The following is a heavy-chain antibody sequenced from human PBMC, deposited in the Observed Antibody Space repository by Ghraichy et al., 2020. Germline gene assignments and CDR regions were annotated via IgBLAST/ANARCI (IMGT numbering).Heavy chain of an antibody. CDR2: FGSNGGSI. J-gene: IGHJ3*02. CDR3: VKGYCSTITCPDYAFDI. V-gene: IGHV3-64D*09. D-gene: IGHD2-2*01. Sequence: GGSLRLSCSASGFTFSNYAMHWVRQAPGKGLEYVSGFGSNGGSIYYADSVKGRFTISRDNSKNTLYLQMSSLRGDDTAVYYCVKGYCSTITCPDYAFDIWGQGTMFTVSS. CDR1: GFTFSNYA.